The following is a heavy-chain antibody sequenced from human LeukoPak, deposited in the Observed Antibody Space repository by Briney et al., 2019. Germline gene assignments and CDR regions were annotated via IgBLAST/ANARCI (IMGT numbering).Heavy chain of an antibody. D-gene: IGHD2-2*01. CDR1: GYTFTDYY. J-gene: IGHJ4*02. CDR3: ARANFLYCSSTTCLFDY. V-gene: IGHV1-2*02. Sequence: ASVKVSCKSSGYTFTDYYLHRVRQAPGQGFEWMGWINPNSGDTNYAQKFQGRVTMTRDTSISTAHMEMSRLRSDDTAVYYCARANFLYCSSTTCLFDYWGQGTLVTVSS. CDR2: INPNSGDT.